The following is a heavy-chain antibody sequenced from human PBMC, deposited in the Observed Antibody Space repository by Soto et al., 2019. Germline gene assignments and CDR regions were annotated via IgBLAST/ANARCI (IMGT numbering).Heavy chain of an antibody. CDR2: IYTSGST. D-gene: IGHD3-10*01. CDR3: ARGRITMVRGVRSRADYGMDV. J-gene: IGHJ6*02. CDR1: GGSISSYY. V-gene: IGHV4-4*07. Sequence: QVQLQESGPGLVKPSETLSLTCTVSGGSISSYYWSWIRQPAGKGLEWIGRIYTSGSTNYNPSLKSRVTMSVDTSKNQFSLKLSSVTAADTAVYYCARGRITMVRGVRSRADYGMDVWGQGTTVTVSS.